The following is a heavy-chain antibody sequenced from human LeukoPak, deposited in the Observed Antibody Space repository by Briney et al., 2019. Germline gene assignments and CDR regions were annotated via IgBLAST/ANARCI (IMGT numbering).Heavy chain of an antibody. Sequence: SGPALVKPTQTLTLTCTFSGFSLTTSGMCVSWIRQPPGKALEWLARIDWDDDKYYSTSLKTRLTISKDTSKNQVVLTMTNMDPVDTATYCARIFREHDAFDIWGQGTMVTVSS. D-gene: IGHD1/OR15-1a*01. CDR2: IDWDDDK. J-gene: IGHJ3*02. CDR1: GFSLTTSGMC. V-gene: IGHV2-70*11. CDR3: ARIFREHDAFDI.